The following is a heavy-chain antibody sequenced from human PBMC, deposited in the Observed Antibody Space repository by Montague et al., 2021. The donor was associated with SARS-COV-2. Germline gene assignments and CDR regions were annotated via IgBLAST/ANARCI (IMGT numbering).Heavy chain of an antibody. J-gene: IGHJ4*02. D-gene: IGHD6-19*01. V-gene: IGHV3-30*09. CDR3: VRASLIKARIAVAGTPVY. CDR1: GFTFNNYA. Sequence: SLRLSCAASGFTFNNYAMHWVRQAPGKGLEWVAIISYDGSNKYYADSVKGRFAISRDNSKNTLYLQMNSLRAEDTAVFYCVRASLIKARIAVAGTPVYWGQGTQVTISS. CDR2: ISYDGSNK.